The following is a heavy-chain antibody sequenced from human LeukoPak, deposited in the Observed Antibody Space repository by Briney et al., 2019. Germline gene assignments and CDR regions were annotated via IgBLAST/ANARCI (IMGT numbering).Heavy chain of an antibody. CDR2: IKEDGTDK. CDR1: GFSFSNYW. D-gene: IGHD2-2*01. Sequence: GGSLRLSCAASGFSFSNYWMSWVRQAPGKGLEWVANIKEDGTDKNYVDSVKGRFSISRDNAKNSLYLQMNSLRSEDTAVYYCARDRVKYQLLGEFDYWGQGTLVTVSS. J-gene: IGHJ4*02. CDR3: ARDRVKYQLLGEFDY. V-gene: IGHV3-7*03.